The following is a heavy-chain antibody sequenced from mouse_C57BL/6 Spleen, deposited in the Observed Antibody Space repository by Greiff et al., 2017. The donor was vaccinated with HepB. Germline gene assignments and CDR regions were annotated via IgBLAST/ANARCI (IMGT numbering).Heavy chain of an antibody. Sequence: VKLQQPGAELVKPGASVKLSCKASGYTFTSYWMQWVKQRPGQGLEWIGEIDPSDSYTNYNQKFKGKATLTVDTSSSTAYMQLSSLTSEDSAVYYCARPDHYGSSYGFAYWGQGTLVTVSA. CDR1: GYTFTSYW. CDR3: ARPDHYGSSYGFAY. D-gene: IGHD1-1*01. V-gene: IGHV1-50*01. CDR2: IDPSDSYT. J-gene: IGHJ3*01.